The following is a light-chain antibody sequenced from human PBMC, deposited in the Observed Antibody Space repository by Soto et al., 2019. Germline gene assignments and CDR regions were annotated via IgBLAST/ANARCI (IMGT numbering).Light chain of an antibody. CDR3: AAWDDSLLGV. CDR2: SNN. V-gene: IGLV1-44*01. J-gene: IGLJ2*01. CDR1: SSNIGSNT. Sequence: QSVLTQPPSASGTPGQRVTISCSGSSSNIGSNTVNWYQQLPGTAPKLLIYSNNQRPSGVPDRFSGSKSGTSASLAISGLQSEDEADYYCAAWDDSLLGVFGGGTKLTDL.